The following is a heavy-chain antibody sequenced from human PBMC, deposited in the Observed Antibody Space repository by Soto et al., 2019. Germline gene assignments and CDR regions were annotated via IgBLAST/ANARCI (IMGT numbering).Heavy chain of an antibody. CDR2: IIPILGIA. CDR1: GGTFSSYT. J-gene: IGHJ2*01. V-gene: IGHV1-69*02. D-gene: IGHD3-10*01. Sequence: QVQLVQSGAEVKKPGSLVKVSCKASGGTFSSYTISWVRQAPGQGLEWMGRIIPILGIANYAQKFQGRVTITADKSTSTAYMELSSLRSEDTAVYYCASGSGRYYWYFDLWGRGTLVTVSS. CDR3: ASGSGRYYWYFDL.